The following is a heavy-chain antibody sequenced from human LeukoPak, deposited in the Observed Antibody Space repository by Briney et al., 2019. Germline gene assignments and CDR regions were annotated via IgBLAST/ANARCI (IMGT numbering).Heavy chain of an antibody. D-gene: IGHD6-6*01. CDR3: ARDKSRSSWSTSPVDY. V-gene: IGHV1-18*04. J-gene: IGHJ4*02. Sequence: ASVKASCKASGYTFTSYGISWVRQAPGQGLEWMGWISAYNGNTNYAQKLQGRVTMTTDTSTSTAYMELRSLRSDDTAVYYCARDKSRSSWSTSPVDYWGQGTLVTVSS. CDR2: ISAYNGNT. CDR1: GYTFTSYG.